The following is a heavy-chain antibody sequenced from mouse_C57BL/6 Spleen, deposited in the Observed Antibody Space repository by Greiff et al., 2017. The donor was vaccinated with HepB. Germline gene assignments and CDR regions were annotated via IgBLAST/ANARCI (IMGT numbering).Heavy chain of an antibody. CDR2: ISYDGSN. Sequence: EVQLQQSGPGLVKPSQSLSLTCSVTGYSITSGYYWNWIRQFPGNKLEWMGYISYDGSNNYNPSLKNRISITRDTSKNQFFLKLNSVTTEDTATYYCARGPPFIRGYFDVWGTGTTVTVSS. V-gene: IGHV3-6*01. CDR1: GYSITSGYY. J-gene: IGHJ1*03. CDR3: ARGPPFIRGYFDV. D-gene: IGHD1-1*01.